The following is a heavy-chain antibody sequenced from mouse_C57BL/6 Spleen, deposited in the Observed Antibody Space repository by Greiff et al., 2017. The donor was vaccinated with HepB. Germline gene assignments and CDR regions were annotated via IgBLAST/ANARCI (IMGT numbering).Heavy chain of an antibody. V-gene: IGHV5-4*01. CDR2: ISDGGSYT. CDR3: ARDEGLAWFAY. J-gene: IGHJ3*01. Sequence: EVKLVESGGGLVKPGGSLKLSCAASGFTFSSYAMSWVRQTPEKRLEWVATISDGGSYTYYPDNVKGRFTISRDNAKNNLYLQMSHLKSEDTAMYYCARDEGLAWFAYWGQGTLVTVSA. CDR1: GFTFSSYA.